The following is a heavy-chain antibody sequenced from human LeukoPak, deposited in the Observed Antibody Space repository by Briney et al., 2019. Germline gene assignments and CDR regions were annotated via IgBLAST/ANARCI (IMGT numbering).Heavy chain of an antibody. CDR3: ARGSPRYGDYGVIDY. Sequence: SETLSLTCNVSGGSISSYYWSWIRQPAGKGLEWIGRIYTSGSTNYNPSLKSRVTMSVDTSKNQFSLKLSSVTAADTAMYYCARGSPRYGDYGVIDYWGQGTLVTVSS. J-gene: IGHJ4*02. CDR2: IYTSGST. CDR1: GGSISSYY. V-gene: IGHV4-4*07. D-gene: IGHD4-17*01.